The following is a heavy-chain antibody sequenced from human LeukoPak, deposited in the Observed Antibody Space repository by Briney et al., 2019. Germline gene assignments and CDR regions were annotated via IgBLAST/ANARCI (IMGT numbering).Heavy chain of an antibody. CDR2: TNPSGGST. CDR1: GYTFTSYY. D-gene: IGHD1-26*01. V-gene: IGHV1-46*01. Sequence: ASVKVSCKASGYTFTSYYMHWVRQAPGQGLEWMGITNPSGGSTSYAQKFQGRVTMTRDMSTSTVYMELSSLRSEDTAVYYCARDRQGSRVGATSFDYWGQGTLVTVSS. CDR3: ARDRQGSRVGATSFDY. J-gene: IGHJ4*02.